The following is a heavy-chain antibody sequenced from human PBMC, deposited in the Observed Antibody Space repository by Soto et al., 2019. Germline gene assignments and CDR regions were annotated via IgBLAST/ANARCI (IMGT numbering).Heavy chain of an antibody. J-gene: IGHJ4*02. CDR3: ARDRDIAVAGHFDY. V-gene: IGHV3-21*01. Sequence: EVQLVESGGGLVKPGGSLRLSCAASGFTFSSYSMNWVRQAPGKGLEWVSSISSSSSYIYYADSVKGRFTISRDNAKNSLYLQMNSLRAEDTAVYYCARDRDIAVAGHFDYWGQGTLFTVSS. CDR1: GFTFSSYS. D-gene: IGHD6-19*01. CDR2: ISSSSSYI.